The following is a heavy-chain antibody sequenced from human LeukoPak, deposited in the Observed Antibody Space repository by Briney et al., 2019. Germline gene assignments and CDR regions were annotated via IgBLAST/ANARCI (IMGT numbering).Heavy chain of an antibody. Sequence: SETLSLTCTVSGDSIRSSSYYWGWIRQPPGKGLEWIGSVYYSGITYDNPSLKRRVTTSVDTSKSQFSLKLTSVTAADTAVYYCARGIWFGEKGGRWFDPWGQGTLVTVSS. J-gene: IGHJ5*02. CDR3: ARGIWFGEKGGRWFDP. CDR1: GDSIRSSSYY. D-gene: IGHD3-10*01. V-gene: IGHV4-39*01. CDR2: VYYSGIT.